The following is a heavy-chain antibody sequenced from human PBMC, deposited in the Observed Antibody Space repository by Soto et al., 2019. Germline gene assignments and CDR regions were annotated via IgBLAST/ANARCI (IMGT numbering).Heavy chain of an antibody. D-gene: IGHD6-19*01. J-gene: IGHJ4*02. V-gene: IGHV5-51*01. CDR3: ARGSYYSGWV. CDR2: IFPGDSET. Sequence: GESLNISCKDSGYSFTNYWIGWVRQMPGKGLEWMGIIFPGDSETRYSPSFQGQVTISADKSISTAYLQWSSLKASDTAVYYCARGSYYSGWVWGQGTLVTVSS. CDR1: GYSFTNYW.